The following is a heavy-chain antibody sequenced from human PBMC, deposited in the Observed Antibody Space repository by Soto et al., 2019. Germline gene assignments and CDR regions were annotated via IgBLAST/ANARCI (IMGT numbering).Heavy chain of an antibody. CDR3: ARDQEYSSSGFDH. V-gene: IGHV3-53*01. D-gene: IGHD6-6*01. CDR1: GFTVSSNY. J-gene: IGHJ5*02. CDR2: IYSGGST. Sequence: XGSLILSCSASGFTVSSNYMSWVRQAPGKGLDWVSVIYSGGSTYYADSLKGRFTISRDNSKNTLYLQMNSLRAEDTAVYYGARDQEYSSSGFDHWGQGTLVTVSS.